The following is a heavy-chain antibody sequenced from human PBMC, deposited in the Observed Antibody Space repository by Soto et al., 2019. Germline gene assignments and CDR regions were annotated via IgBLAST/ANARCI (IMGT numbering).Heavy chain of an antibody. J-gene: IGHJ5*02. CDR1: GYSFTTYW. V-gene: IGHV5-10-1*01. CDR2: IDPRDSYT. Sequence: GESLKISCEASGYSFTTYWISWVRQMPGKGLEWMGAIDPRDSYTKYSPSFQGHVTISVDKSISTAYLQWSSLKASDTAIYYCAREKSDLELFNWLDPWGQGTLVTVS. D-gene: IGHD1-7*01. CDR3: AREKSDLELFNWLDP.